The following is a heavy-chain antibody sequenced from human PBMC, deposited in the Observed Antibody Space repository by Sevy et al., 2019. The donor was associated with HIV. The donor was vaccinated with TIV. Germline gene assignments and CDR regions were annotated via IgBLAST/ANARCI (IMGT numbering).Heavy chain of an antibody. J-gene: IGHJ3*02. CDR2: INPNSGGT. D-gene: IGHD6-19*01. V-gene: IGHV1-2*02. Sequence: ASVKVSCKASGYTFTGYYMHWVRQAPGQGLEWMGWINPNSGGTNYAQKFQGRVTMTRDTSISTAYMELSRLRSDDTAVYYCAREVGYSSPGGAFDIWGQGTMVTVS. CDR1: GYTFTGYY. CDR3: AREVGYSSPGGAFDI.